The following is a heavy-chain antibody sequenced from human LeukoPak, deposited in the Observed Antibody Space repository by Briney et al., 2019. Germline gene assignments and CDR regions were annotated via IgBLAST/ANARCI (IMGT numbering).Heavy chain of an antibody. Sequence: ASVKGSCKASGYTFTGYYMHWVRQAPGQGLEWRGWINPNSGGNNYAQKFQGRVTMTRDTSISTAYKELSRLRSDDTAVYYWAGRGEYSYGPHYYYYMDVWGKGTTVTVSS. CDR2: INPNSGGN. D-gene: IGHD5-18*01. CDR3: AGRGEYSYGPHYYYYMDV. CDR1: GYTFTGYY. V-gene: IGHV1-2*02. J-gene: IGHJ6*03.